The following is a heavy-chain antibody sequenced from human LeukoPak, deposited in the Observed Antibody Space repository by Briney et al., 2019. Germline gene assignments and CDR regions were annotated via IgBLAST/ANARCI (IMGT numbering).Heavy chain of an antibody. Sequence: SETLSLTCTVSGGSISSYYWSWIRQPPGKGLEWIGYMYYSGTINYNPSLKSRVTISVDTSKNQFSLKLSSVTAADTAMYYCARAWATDYFDHWGQGTLVTVSS. J-gene: IGHJ4*02. CDR3: ARAWATDYFDH. V-gene: IGHV4-59*01. CDR2: MYYSGTI. CDR1: GGSISSYY.